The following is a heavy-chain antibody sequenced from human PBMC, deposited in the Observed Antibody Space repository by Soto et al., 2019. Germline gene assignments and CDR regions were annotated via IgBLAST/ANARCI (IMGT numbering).Heavy chain of an antibody. J-gene: IGHJ5*02. D-gene: IGHD3-3*01. V-gene: IGHV1-3*01. CDR1: GYTFTSYA. CDR2: INAGNGNT. CDR3: AISYDSPGGP. Sequence: ASVKVSCKASGYTFTSYAMHWVRQAPGQRLEWMGWINAGNGNTKYSQKLQGRFTISRDNAKNSLYLQMNSLRVEDTAVYYCAISYDSPGGPWGQGTLVTVSS.